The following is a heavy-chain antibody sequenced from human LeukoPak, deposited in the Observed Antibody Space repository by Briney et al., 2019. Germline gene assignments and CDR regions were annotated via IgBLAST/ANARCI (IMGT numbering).Heavy chain of an antibody. V-gene: IGHV4-59*12. J-gene: IGHJ3*02. CDR3: ARGFRRSGVAVAVNDAFDI. D-gene: IGHD6-19*01. CDR1: GGSISSYY. CDR2: ISYSGSA. Sequence: SETLSLTCTVSGGSISSYYWSWIRQPPGKGLEWIGYISYSGSANYNPSLKSRVTMSVDTSKNQFSLKLSSVTAADTAVYYCARGFRRSGVAVAVNDAFDIWGQGTMVTVSS.